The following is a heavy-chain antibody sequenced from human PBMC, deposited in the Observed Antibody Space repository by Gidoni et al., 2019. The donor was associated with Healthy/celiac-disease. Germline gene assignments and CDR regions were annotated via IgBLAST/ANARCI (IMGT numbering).Heavy chain of an antibody. J-gene: IGHJ4*02. CDR1: GFTFDDYA. V-gene: IGHV3-9*01. CDR3: AKDRGFREYYFDY. CDR2: ISWNSGSI. D-gene: IGHD3-10*01. Sequence: EVQLVESGGGLVQPGRSLRLSCAASGFTFDDYAMHWVRQAPGKGLEWVSGISWNSGSIGYADSVKGRFTISRDNAKNSLYLQMNSLRAEDTALYYCAKDRGFREYYFDYWGQGTLVTVSS.